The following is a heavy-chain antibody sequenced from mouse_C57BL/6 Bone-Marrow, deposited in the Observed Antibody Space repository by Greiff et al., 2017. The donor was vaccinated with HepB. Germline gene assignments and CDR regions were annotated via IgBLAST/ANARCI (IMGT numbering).Heavy chain of an antibody. V-gene: IGHV14-1*01. CDR1: GFNFNDYY. J-gene: IGHJ2*01. CDR3: TTCILRYRYDFDD. Sequence: VQLQQSGAELVRPGASVKLSCTASGFNFNDYYMHWVKQRPEQGLEWIGRIDPGDGDTEYAPKFKGKATLTADTSSSTAYLQLSSLTSEDTAVYYCTTCILRYRYDFDDGGQGTALTVSA. CDR2: IDPGDGDT. D-gene: IGHD1-1*01.